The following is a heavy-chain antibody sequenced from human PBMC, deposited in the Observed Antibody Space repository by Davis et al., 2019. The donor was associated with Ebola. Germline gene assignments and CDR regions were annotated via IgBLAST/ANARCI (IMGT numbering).Heavy chain of an antibody. Sequence: GESLKISCAASGFTFSSYSMNWVRQAPRKGLEWVSYISSSSSTIYYADSVKGRFTISRDNSKNTLYLQMNSLRAEDTAVYYCANFWSGYFIWGQGTMVTVSS. D-gene: IGHD3-3*01. CDR3: ANFWSGYFI. CDR1: GFTFSSYS. J-gene: IGHJ3*02. CDR2: ISSSSSTI. V-gene: IGHV3-48*01.